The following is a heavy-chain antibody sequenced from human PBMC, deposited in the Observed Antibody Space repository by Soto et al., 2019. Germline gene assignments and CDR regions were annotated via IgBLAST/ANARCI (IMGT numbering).Heavy chain of an antibody. CDR3: ARDFLGVVVVAAISGAFDI. J-gene: IGHJ3*02. CDR1: GFTFSSYG. D-gene: IGHD2-15*01. CDR2: IWYDGSNK. Sequence: GGSLRLSCAASGFTFSSYGMHWVRQAPGKGLEWVAAIWYDGSNKYYADSVKGRFTISRDNSKNTLYLQMNSLRAEDTAVYYCARDFLGVVVVAAISGAFDIWGQGTMVTVSS. V-gene: IGHV3-33*01.